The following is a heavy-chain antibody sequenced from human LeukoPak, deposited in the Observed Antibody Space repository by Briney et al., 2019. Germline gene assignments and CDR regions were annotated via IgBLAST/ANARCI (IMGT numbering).Heavy chain of an antibody. CDR3: ARGDTYYYDSSGYFCAFDI. CDR1: GGTFSSYA. CDR2: IIPIFGTA. J-gene: IGHJ3*02. V-gene: IGHV1-69*05. Sequence: SVQVSCKASGGTFSSYAISWVGQAPAQGLEWMGGIIPIFGTAKYAQKFQGRVTITTDETKTTAYLEPSSVRSEDTAVYYCARGDTYYYDSSGYFCAFDIWGQGTMVTVSS. D-gene: IGHD3-22*01.